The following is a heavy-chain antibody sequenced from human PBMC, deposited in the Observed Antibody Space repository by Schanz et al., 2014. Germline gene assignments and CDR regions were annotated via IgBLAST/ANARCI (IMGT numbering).Heavy chain of an antibody. D-gene: IGHD1-26*01. V-gene: IGHV3-48*01. CDR1: GFTFSSYA. CDR2: ISGSSRTI. Sequence: EVQLLESGGGLVQPGGSLRLSCAASGFTFSSYAMSWVRQAPGKGLEWVSYISGSSRTIYHADSMKGRFTVSRDNAENALYLQMNSLRAEDTGLYFCARGGSGSHYRLDYWGQGTLVTASS. CDR3: ARGGSGSHYRLDY. J-gene: IGHJ4*02.